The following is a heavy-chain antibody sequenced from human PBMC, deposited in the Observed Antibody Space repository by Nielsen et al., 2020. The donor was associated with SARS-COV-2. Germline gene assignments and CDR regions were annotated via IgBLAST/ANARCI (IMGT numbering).Heavy chain of an antibody. V-gene: IGHV1-69*04. CDR2: IIPILGIA. Sequence: SLKVSCKASGGTFSSYAISWVRQAPGQGLEWMGRIIPILGIANYAQKFQGRVTITADKSTSTAYMELSSLRSEDTAVYYCAREGCSGGSCPMDVWGQGTTVTVSS. D-gene: IGHD2-15*01. J-gene: IGHJ6*02. CDR3: AREGCSGGSCPMDV. CDR1: GGTFSSYA.